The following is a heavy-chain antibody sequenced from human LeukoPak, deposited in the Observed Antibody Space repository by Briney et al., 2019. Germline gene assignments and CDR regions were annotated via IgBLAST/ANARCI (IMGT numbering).Heavy chain of an antibody. J-gene: IGHJ3*02. CDR2: ILYDGSNR. CDR3: ARGIQPPKYYGSGSDTFDI. Sequence: GGSLRLSCAVSGFTFSTYGMHWVRQAPGKGLEWVAVILYDGSNRQYADSVKGRFTISRDNSKNTLYLQMNSLRVEDTAVYYCARGIQPPKYYGSGSDTFDIWGQGTMVTVSS. CDR1: GFTFSTYG. V-gene: IGHV3-30*03. D-gene: IGHD3-10*01.